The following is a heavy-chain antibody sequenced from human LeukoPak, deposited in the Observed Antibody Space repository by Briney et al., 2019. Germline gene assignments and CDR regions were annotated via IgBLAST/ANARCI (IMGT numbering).Heavy chain of an antibody. D-gene: IGHD5-18*01. CDR3: ARDFSRRYSYGYGLFDY. V-gene: IGHV1-18*01. J-gene: IGHJ4*02. CDR2: ISAYNGNT. Sequence: ASVKVSCKASGYTFTSYGISWVRQAPGQGLEWMGWISAYNGNTNYAQKLQGRVTMTTDTSTSTAYMELRSLRSDDTAVYYCARDFSRRYSYGYGLFDYWGQGTLVTVSS. CDR1: GYTFTSYG.